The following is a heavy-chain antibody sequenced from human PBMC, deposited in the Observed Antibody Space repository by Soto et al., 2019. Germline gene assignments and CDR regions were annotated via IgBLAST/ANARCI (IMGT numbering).Heavy chain of an antibody. CDR1: GYTFTRSG. V-gene: IGHV1-18*01. D-gene: IGHD3-3*01. J-gene: IGHJ6*02. CDR3: ARDQGITTFGVYSMYYYGMDV. Sequence: QVQLVQSGAEVKKPGASVKVSCKASGYTFTRSGISWVRQAPGQGLEWLGWINPDNGNTNYAQHLQGRVSLTTDTSTSSDHMDLRSLRSDDTAVYYCARDQGITTFGVYSMYYYGMDVWGQGTTVTVSS. CDR2: INPDNGNT.